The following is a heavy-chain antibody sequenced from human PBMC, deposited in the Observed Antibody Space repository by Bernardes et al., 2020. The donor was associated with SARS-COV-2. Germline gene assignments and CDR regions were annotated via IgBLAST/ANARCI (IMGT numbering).Heavy chain of an antibody. J-gene: IGHJ4*02. Sequence: GGSLRLSCGASGFTFSCYGMYWVRQAPGKGLEWVSYIGRDSREIVYQDSVKGRFTISRDDAQNSLYLQMNRLTAEDTAIYYCARRLIVEDRAGLDHWGRGTLVTVSS. CDR3: ARRLIVEDRAGLDH. D-gene: IGHD2-15*01. V-gene: IGHV3-21*06. CDR1: GFTFSCYG. CDR2: IGRDSREI.